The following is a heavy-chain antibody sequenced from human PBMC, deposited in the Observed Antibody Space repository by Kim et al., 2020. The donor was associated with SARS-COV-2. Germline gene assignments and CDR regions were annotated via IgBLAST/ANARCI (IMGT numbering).Heavy chain of an antibody. V-gene: IGHV3-33*06. D-gene: IGHD1-20*01. CDR3: VNYIYKSGWNAFD. CDR2: IWYDGSTK. Sequence: GVSLSLSCAASGFTFSSYGMNWVRQSTGKGLEWVAVIWYDGSTKYYADSVECRFTIVRDNSKKPLYMQFHSLRAEDTASSYCVNYIYKSGWNAFD. J-gene: IGHJ3*02. CDR1: GFTFSSYG.